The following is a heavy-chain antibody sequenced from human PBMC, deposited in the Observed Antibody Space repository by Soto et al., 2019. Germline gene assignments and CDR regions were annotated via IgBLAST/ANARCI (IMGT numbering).Heavy chain of an antibody. D-gene: IGHD3-22*01. CDR2: INAGNGNT. J-gene: IGHJ5*02. CDR3: ARDYYDSSGYYYNWFDP. CDR1: GYTFTSYA. Sequence: GASVKVSCKASGYTFTSYAMHWVRQAPGQRLEWMGWINAGNGNTKYSQKFQGRVTITRDTSASTAYMELSSLRSEDTAVYYCARDYYDSSGYYYNWFDPWGQGTLVTVSS. V-gene: IGHV1-3*01.